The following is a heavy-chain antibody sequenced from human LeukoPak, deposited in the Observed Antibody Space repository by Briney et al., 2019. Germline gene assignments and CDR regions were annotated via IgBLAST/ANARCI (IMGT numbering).Heavy chain of an antibody. Sequence: SETLSLTCTVSGGSISSSSYYWGWIRQPPGKGLEWIGSIYYSGSTYYNPSLKSRVTISVDTSKNQFSLKLSSVTAADTAVYYCAGLNWNYYFDYWGQGTLVTVSS. V-gene: IGHV4-39*01. J-gene: IGHJ4*02. CDR1: GGSISSSSYY. CDR3: AGLNWNYYFDY. CDR2: IYYSGST. D-gene: IGHD1-1*01.